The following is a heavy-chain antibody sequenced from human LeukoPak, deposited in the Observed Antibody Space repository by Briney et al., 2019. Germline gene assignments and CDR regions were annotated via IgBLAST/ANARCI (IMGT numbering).Heavy chain of an antibody. CDR2: VNANSGNT. D-gene: IGHD3-22*01. CDR1: GYSFTSYD. Sequence: GASVKVSCKASGYSFTSYDINWVRQATGQGLEWMGWVNANSGNTGYAQKFQGRVTMTRDTSINTAYMELSSLRSEDTAVYYCARDQYFYDSGRSYFYFDDWGQGTLVTVSS. CDR3: ARDQYFYDSGRSYFYFDD. J-gene: IGHJ4*02. V-gene: IGHV1-8*01.